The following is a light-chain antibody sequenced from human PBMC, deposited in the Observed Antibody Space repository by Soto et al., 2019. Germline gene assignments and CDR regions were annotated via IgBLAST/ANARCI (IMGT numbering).Light chain of an antibody. CDR3: AAWDDSLYGWV. J-gene: IGLJ3*02. CDR1: SSNIGSNT. Sequence: QAVLTQPPSASGTPGQRVTISCSGSSSNIGSNTVNWYQQLPGTAPTLLIYYNNQRPSGVPDRFSGSKSGTSASLAISGLQSEDEAHYYCAAWDDSLYGWVFGGGTKLTIL. CDR2: YNN. V-gene: IGLV1-44*01.